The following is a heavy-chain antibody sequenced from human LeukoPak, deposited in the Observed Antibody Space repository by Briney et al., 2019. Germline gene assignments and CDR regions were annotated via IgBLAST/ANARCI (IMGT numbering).Heavy chain of an antibody. V-gene: IGHV1-18*04. D-gene: IGHD3-9*01. CDR1: GYTFTSYG. Sequence: ASVKVSCKASGYTFTSYGISWVRQAPGQGLEWMGWISAYNGNTNYAQKLQGRVTMTTDTSTSTAYMELRSLRSDATAVYYCARDRDYDILTGFENWLDPWGQGTLVTVSS. CDR3: ARDRDYDILTGFENWLDP. CDR2: ISAYNGNT. J-gene: IGHJ5*02.